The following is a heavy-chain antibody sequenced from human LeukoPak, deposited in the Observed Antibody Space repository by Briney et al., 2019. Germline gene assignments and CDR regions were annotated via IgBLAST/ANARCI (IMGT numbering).Heavy chain of an antibody. CDR3: AKDRHGIVGATPFDH. Sequence: PGGSPRLSCAASGFTFSSYARSWVRQAPGEGLEWVSAISGSGGSTYYADSVKGRFTISRDNSKNTLYLQMNSLRADDTAVYYCAKDRHGIVGATPFDHWGQGTLVIVSS. D-gene: IGHD1-26*01. V-gene: IGHV3-23*01. CDR2: ISGSGGST. J-gene: IGHJ4*02. CDR1: GFTFSSYA.